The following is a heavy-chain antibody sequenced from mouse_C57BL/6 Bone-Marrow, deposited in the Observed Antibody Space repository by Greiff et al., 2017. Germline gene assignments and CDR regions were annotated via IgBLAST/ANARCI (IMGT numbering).Heavy chain of an antibody. D-gene: IGHD2-4*01. CDR1: GFTFSSYT. V-gene: IGHV5-9*01. J-gene: IGHJ3*01. CDR3: ARGVYYDYDGEFAY. Sequence: EVKLMESGGGLVKPGGSLKLSCAASGFTFSSYTMSWVRQTPEKRLEWVATISGGGGNTYYPDSVKGRFTISRDNAKNTLYLQMSSLRSEDTALYYCARGVYYDYDGEFAYWGQGTLVTVSA. CDR2: ISGGGGNT.